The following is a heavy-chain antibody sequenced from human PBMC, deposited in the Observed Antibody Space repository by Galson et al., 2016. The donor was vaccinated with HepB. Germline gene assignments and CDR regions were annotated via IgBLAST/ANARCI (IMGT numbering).Heavy chain of an antibody. CDR3: ARYLSRYSSSGCLVPGRNYFDY. V-gene: IGHV4-34*01. Sequence: SETLSLTCAVHGGSFSGYYWSWIRQPPGMGLEWIGEINHSGVTHYNPSLKRRVPTSVDTSTTQFSLKLSSVTAANTALYYCARYLSRYSSSGCLVPGRNYFDYWGQGTLFTVSS. CDR2: INHSGVT. J-gene: IGHJ4*02. CDR1: GGSFSGYY. D-gene: IGHD6-13*01.